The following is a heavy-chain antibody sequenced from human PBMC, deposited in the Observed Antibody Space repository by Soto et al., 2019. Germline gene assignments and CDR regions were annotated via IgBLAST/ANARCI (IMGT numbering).Heavy chain of an antibody. CDR1: GYTFTSSG. CDR2: IVVGNGNT. J-gene: IGHJ4*02. V-gene: IGHV1-58*02. Sequence: SVKVSCKASGYTFTSSGIRWVRQAPGQGLEWIGWIVVGNGNTNYAQKFQERVTITRDMSTSTAYMELSSLRSEDTAVYYCARALPNHITIFGVVEANNFDYWGQG. CDR3: ARALPNHITIFGVVEANNFDY. D-gene: IGHD3-3*01.